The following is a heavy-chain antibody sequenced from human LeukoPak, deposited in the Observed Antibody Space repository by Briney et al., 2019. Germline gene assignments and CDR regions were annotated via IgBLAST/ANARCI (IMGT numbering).Heavy chain of an antibody. CDR3: ARGPYGGIAAAESTDY. V-gene: IGHV1-8*01. D-gene: IGHD6-13*01. CDR1: GYTFTSYD. J-gene: IGHJ4*02. CDR2: MNPNSGNT. Sequence: ASVKVSCKASGYTFTSYDINWVRQATGQGLEWMGWMNPNSGNTGYAQKFQGRVTMTRNTSISTAYMELSSLRSEDTAVYYCARGPYGGIAAAESTDYWGQGTLVTVSS.